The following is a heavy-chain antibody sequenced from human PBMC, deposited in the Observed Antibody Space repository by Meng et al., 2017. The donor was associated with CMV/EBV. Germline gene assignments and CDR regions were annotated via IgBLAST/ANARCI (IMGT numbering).Heavy chain of an antibody. Sequence: GESLKISCAACGFTFSSYSMNWVRQAPGKGLEWVSSISSSSSYIYYADSVKGRFTISRDNAKNSLYLQMNSLRAEDTAVYYCARDSKVVTPTVILYYGMDVWGQGTTVTVSS. CDR3: ARDSKVVTPTVILYYGMDV. D-gene: IGHD4-23*01. CDR2: ISSSSSYI. V-gene: IGHV3-21*01. CDR1: GFTFSSYS. J-gene: IGHJ6*02.